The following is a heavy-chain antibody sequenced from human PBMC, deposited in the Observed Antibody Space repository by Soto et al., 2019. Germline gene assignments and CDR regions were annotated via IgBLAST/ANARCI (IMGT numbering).Heavy chain of an antibody. CDR1: GFTFSSYS. J-gene: IGHJ6*02. V-gene: IGHV3-21*01. CDR3: ARVADDYYYYGMDV. CDR2: ISSSSSYI. Sequence: GGSLRLSCAASGFTFSSYSMNWVRQAPGKGLEWVSSISSSSSYIYYADSVKGRFTISRDNAKNSLSLQMNSLRAEDTAVYYCARVADDYYYYGMDVWGQGTTVTVSS.